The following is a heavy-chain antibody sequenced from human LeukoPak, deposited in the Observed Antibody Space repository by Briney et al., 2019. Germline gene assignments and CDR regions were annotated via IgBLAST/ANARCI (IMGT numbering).Heavy chain of an antibody. J-gene: IGHJ4*02. CDR1: GFTFSSYA. CDR2: ISGSGGST. V-gene: IGHV3-23*01. D-gene: IGHD2-2*01. Sequence: GGSLRLSCAASGFTFSSYAMSWVRQAPGKGLEWVSAISGSGGSTYYADSVKGRFTISRDNSKNTLYLQMNSLRAEDTAVYYYAKKRNGIVVVPAAMDYWGQGTLVTVSS. CDR3: AKKRNGIVVVPAAMDY.